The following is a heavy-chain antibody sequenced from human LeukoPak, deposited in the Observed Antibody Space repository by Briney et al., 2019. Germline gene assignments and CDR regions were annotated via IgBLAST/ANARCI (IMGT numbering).Heavy chain of an antibody. CDR1: GYTFTGYY. CDR3: ARGAAGYYYYMDV. J-gene: IGHJ6*03. Sequence: ASVKVSXKASGYTFTGYYMHWVRQAPGQGLEWMGWINPNSGGTNYAQKFQGRVTMTRDTSISTAYTELSRLRSDDTAVYYCARGAAGYYYYMDVWGKGTTVTVSS. V-gene: IGHV1-2*02. D-gene: IGHD6-25*01. CDR2: INPNSGGT.